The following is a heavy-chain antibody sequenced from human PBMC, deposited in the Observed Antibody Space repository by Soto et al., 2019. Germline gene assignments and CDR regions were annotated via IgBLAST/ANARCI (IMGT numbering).Heavy chain of an antibody. CDR1: GGSISSNY. CDR3: ARAYSAYARFDY. CDR2: IYYTVST. Sequence: SETLSLTCNVAGGSISSNYWSWIRQPPGKGLEWIGYIYYTVSTNYNPSLKSRATISVDTSKNQFSLTLSSVTAADTAVYYCARAYSAYARFDYWGQGALVTVSS. J-gene: IGHJ4*02. D-gene: IGHD5-12*01. V-gene: IGHV4-59*01.